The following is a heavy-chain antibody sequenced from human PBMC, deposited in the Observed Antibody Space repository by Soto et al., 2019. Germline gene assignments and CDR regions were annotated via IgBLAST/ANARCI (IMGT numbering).Heavy chain of an antibody. CDR3: AKQQKDYYGLDV. CDR1: GFTFSSFA. J-gene: IGHJ6*02. Sequence: EVQLLESGGGLVQPGGSLRLSCVASGFTFSSFAMSWVRQPPGKGLEWASTISDAGGNTYNADSVKGRFTISRDNSRNTLYLQMNSLRAEDTAIYYCAKQQKDYYGLDVWGQGTTVTVSS. CDR2: ISDAGGNT. V-gene: IGHV3-23*01.